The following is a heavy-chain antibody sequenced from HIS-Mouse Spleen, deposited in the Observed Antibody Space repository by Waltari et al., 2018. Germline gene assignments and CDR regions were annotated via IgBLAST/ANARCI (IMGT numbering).Heavy chain of an antibody. CDR3: ARRRGWFDY. J-gene: IGHJ4*02. CDR1: GGSISSSSYY. Sequence: QLQLQESGPGLVKPSETLSLTCTVSGGSISSSSYYWGWVRQPPGKGLEWIGSIYYSGSTYYNPSLNSRFTISVDTSKNQFSLKLSSVTAADTAVYYCARRRGWFDYWGQGTLVTVSS. D-gene: IGHD6-19*01. CDR2: IYYSGST. V-gene: IGHV4-39*01.